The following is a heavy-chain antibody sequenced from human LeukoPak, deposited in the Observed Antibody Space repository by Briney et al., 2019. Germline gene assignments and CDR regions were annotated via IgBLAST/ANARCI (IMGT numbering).Heavy chain of an antibody. CDR1: GYTFTSYG. J-gene: IGHJ4*02. Sequence: GASVKVSCKASGYTFTSYGISWVRQAPGQGLEWMGWISAYNGNTNYAQKLQGRVTMTTDTSTSTAYMELRSLRYDDTAVYYCARDRGSPWENYFDYWGQGTLVTVSS. CDR3: ARDRGSPWENYFDY. D-gene: IGHD1-26*01. V-gene: IGHV1-18*01. CDR2: ISAYNGNT.